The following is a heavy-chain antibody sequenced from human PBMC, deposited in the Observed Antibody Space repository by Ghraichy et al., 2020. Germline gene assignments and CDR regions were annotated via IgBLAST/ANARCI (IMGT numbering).Heavy chain of an antibody. J-gene: IGHJ3*02. CDR3: ASPRPSTVVTPLDAFDI. D-gene: IGHD4-23*01. Sequence: SETLSLTCTVSGGSISSSSYYWGWIRQPPGKGLEWIGSIYYSGSTYYNPSLKSRVTISVDTSKNQFSLKLSSVTAADTAVYYCASPRPSTVVTPLDAFDIWGQGTMVTVSS. V-gene: IGHV4-39*01. CDR2: IYYSGST. CDR1: GGSISSSSYY.